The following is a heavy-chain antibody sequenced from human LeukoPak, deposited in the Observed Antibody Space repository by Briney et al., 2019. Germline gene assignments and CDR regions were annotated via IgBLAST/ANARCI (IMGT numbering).Heavy chain of an antibody. V-gene: IGHV3-21*01. CDR1: GFTFSSYS. CDR2: ISSSSSYI. CDR3: ATAFVAAPPGRW. J-gene: IGHJ4*02. Sequence: GGSLRLSCAASGFTFSSYSMNWVRQAPGKGLEWVSSISSSSSYIYYADSVKGRFTISRDNAKNSLYLQMNSLRAEDTAVYYCATAFVAAPPGRWWGQGTLVTVSS. D-gene: IGHD6-6*01.